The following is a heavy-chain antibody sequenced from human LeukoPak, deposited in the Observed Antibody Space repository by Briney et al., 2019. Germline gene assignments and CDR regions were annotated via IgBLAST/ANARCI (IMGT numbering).Heavy chain of an antibody. V-gene: IGHV1-69*13. CDR1: GGTFSSYA. D-gene: IGHD1-1*01. CDR2: IIPIFGTA. J-gene: IGHJ4*02. Sequence: SVKVSCKASGGTFSSYAISWVRRAPGQGLEWMGGIIPIFGTANYAQKFQGRVTITADESTSTAYMELSSLRSEDTAVYYCARDGTGQVAFDYWGQGTLVTVSS. CDR3: ARDGTGQVAFDY.